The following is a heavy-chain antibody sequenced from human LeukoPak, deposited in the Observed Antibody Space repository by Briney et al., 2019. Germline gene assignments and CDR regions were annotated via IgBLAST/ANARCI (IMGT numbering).Heavy chain of an antibody. CDR3: ARARIAVAVSDY. CDR1: GYTFTGYY. J-gene: IGHJ4*02. V-gene: IGHV1-2*02. D-gene: IGHD6-19*01. Sequence: WASVKVSCKASGYTFTGYYKHWVRQAPGQGLEWMGWINPNSGGTNYAQKFQGRVTMTRDTSISTAYMELSRLRSDDTAVYYCARARIAVAVSDYWGQGTLVTVSS. CDR2: INPNSGGT.